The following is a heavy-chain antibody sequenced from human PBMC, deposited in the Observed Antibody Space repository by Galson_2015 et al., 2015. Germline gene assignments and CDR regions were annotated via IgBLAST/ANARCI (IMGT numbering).Heavy chain of an antibody. CDR2: ISGSGGST. J-gene: IGHJ4*02. Sequence: LRLSCAASGFTFSSYAMSWVRQAPGKGLEWVSAISGSGGSTYYADSVKGRFTISRDNAKNSLYLQMNSLRAEDTAVYYCARESGSYPDYWGQGTLVTVSS. CDR1: GFTFSSYA. CDR3: ARESGSYPDY. V-gene: IGHV3-23*01. D-gene: IGHD1-26*01.